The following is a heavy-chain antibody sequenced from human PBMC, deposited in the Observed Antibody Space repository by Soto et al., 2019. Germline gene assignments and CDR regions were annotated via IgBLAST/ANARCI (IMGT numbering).Heavy chain of an antibody. Sequence: EGQLLQSGGGLVQPGGSLRLSCAASGFTFSSYAMNWVRQAPWKGLEWVSAISGGGDSTFYADSVKGRFTISRDNANNTLYLPMNSLTAEDPAIFYCAKESQLTIFVVALGSFDVWGPGTMVTVSS. CDR1: GFTFSSYA. CDR3: AKESQLTIFVVALGSFDV. V-gene: IGHV3-23*01. D-gene: IGHD3-3*01. CDR2: ISGGGDST. J-gene: IGHJ3*01.